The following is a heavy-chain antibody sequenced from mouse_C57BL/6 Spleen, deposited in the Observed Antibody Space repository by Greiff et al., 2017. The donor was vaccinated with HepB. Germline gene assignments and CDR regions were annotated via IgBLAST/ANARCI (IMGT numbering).Heavy chain of an antibody. CDR2: IYPGSGST. Sequence: VQLQQSGAELVKPGASVKMSCKASGYTFTSYWITWVKQRPGQGLEWIGDIYPGSGSTNYNEKFKSKATLTVDTSSSTAYMQLSSLTSEDSAVYYCAIYYGNYDYFDYWGQGTTLTVSS. CDR1: GYTFTSYW. D-gene: IGHD2-1*01. CDR3: AIYYGNYDYFDY. V-gene: IGHV1-55*01. J-gene: IGHJ2*01.